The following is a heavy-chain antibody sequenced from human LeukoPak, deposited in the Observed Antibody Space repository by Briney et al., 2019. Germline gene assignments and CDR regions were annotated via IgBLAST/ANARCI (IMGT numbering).Heavy chain of an antibody. CDR1: GFTFSSYS. CDR3: ARDGGIVVVPAATYFDY. CDR2: ISSSSSTI. D-gene: IGHD2-2*01. J-gene: IGHJ4*02. Sequence: GGSLRLSCAASGFTFSSYSMNWVRQAPGKGVEWVSYISSSSSTIYYADSVKGRFTISRDNAKNSLYLQMNSLRAEDTAVYYCARDGGIVVVPAATYFDYWGQGTLVTVSS. V-gene: IGHV3-48*01.